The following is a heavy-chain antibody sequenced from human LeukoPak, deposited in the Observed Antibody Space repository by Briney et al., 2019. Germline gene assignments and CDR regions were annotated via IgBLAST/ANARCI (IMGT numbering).Heavy chain of an antibody. CDR2: ISGSGGST. D-gene: IGHD3-22*01. J-gene: IGHJ1*01. CDR1: GFTFSSYG. CDR3: AKDHSLDYYDSSGYSEYFQH. Sequence: PGGSLRLSCAASGFTFSSYGMSWVRQAPGKGLEWVSAISGSGGSTYYADSVKGRFTISRDNSKNTLYLQMNSLRAEDTAVYYCAKDHSLDYYDSSGYSEYFQHWGQGTLVTVSS. V-gene: IGHV3-23*01.